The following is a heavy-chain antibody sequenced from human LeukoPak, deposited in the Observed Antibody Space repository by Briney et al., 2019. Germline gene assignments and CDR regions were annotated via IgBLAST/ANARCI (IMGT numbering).Heavy chain of an antibody. V-gene: IGHV3-30*02. Sequence: PGGSLRLSCAASGFTFSTFGMHWVRQAPGKGLEWVAFIRYDGNSKHYADSVKGRFTISRDNSKSTVFLQMNSLRVEDTAVYYCANSDYWGQGTLVTVSS. CDR2: IRYDGNSK. CDR3: ANSDY. J-gene: IGHJ4*02. CDR1: GFTFSTFG.